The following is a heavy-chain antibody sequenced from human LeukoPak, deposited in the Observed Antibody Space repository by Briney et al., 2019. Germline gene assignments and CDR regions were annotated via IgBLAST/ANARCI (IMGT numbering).Heavy chain of an antibody. CDR3: ARESPIAVGQHDY. V-gene: IGHV7-4-1*02. D-gene: IGHD6-19*01. CDR1: GGTFSSYA. CDR2: INTNTGNP. J-gene: IGHJ4*02. Sequence: ASVKVSCKASGGTFSSYAISWVRQAPGQGLEWMGWINTNTGNPTYAQGFTGRFVFSLDTSVSTAYLQISSLKAEDTAVYYCARESPIAVGQHDYWGQGTLVTVSS.